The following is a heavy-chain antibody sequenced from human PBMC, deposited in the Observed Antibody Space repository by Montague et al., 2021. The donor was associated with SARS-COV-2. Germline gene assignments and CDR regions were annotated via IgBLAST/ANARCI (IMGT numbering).Heavy chain of an antibody. CDR2: ISWNSGSI. D-gene: IGHD4-17*01. V-gene: IGHV3-9*01. CDR1: GFTFDDYA. Sequence: SLRLSCAASGFTFDDYAMHWVRQAPGKGLEWVSGISWNSGSIGYADSVKGRFTISRDNAKNSLYLQMNSLRAEDTALYYCAFYGDYALDYRGQGTLVTVSS. J-gene: IGHJ4*02. CDR3: AFYGDYALDY.